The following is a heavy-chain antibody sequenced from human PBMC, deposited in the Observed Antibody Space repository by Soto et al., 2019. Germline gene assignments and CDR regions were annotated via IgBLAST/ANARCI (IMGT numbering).Heavy chain of an antibody. CDR2: ISGSGGST. CDR3: ANASGWVGEFDY. J-gene: IGHJ4*02. V-gene: IGHV3-23*01. Sequence: EVQLLESGGGLVQPGGSLRLSCAASGFTFSSYAMSWVRQAPGKGLEWVSAISGSGGSTYYADSVKGRFTISRGNSKKSLYLQMNSLGAEDTAVYCCANASGWVGEFDYWGQGTLVTVSS. CDR1: GFTFSSYA. D-gene: IGHD3-10*01.